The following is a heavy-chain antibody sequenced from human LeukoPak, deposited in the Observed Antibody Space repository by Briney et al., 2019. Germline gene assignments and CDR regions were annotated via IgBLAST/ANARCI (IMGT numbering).Heavy chain of an antibody. CDR1: GGSISSYY. CDR3: ARVVDTAMASLDY. CDR2: IYYSGST. V-gene: IGHV4-59*01. D-gene: IGHD5-18*01. Sequence: SETLSLTCTVSGGSISSYYWSWIRQPPGKGLEWIGYIYYSGSTNYNPSLESRVTISVDTSKNQFSLKLSSVTAADTAVYYCARVVDTAMASLDYWGQGTLVTVSS. J-gene: IGHJ4*02.